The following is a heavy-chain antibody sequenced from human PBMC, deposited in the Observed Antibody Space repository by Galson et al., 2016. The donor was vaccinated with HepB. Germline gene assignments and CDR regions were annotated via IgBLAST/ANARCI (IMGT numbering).Heavy chain of an antibody. V-gene: IGHV3-48*01. Sequence: SLRLSCAASGFTLSSHSMNWVRQAPGKGLEWVSYITSSSSSIYYADSVKGRFTISRDNSKDTLYLQMNSLRAEDTAVYYCAKVPSMVRGFWGQGTMVTVSS. CDR1: GFTLSSHS. D-gene: IGHD3-10*01. CDR3: AKVPSMVRGF. J-gene: IGHJ3*01. CDR2: ITSSSSSI.